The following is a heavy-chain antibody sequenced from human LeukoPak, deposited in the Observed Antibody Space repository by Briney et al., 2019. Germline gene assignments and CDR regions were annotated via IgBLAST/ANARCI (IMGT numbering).Heavy chain of an antibody. D-gene: IGHD3-10*01. Sequence: GGSPRLSCAASGFTFSSYAMSWVRQAPGKGLEWVSAISGSGGSTYYADSVKGRFTISRDNSKNTLYLQMNSLRAEDTAVYYCAKDDSGSGTFGCWGQGTLVTVSS. J-gene: IGHJ4*02. CDR1: GFTFSSYA. CDR3: AKDDSGSGTFGC. V-gene: IGHV3-23*01. CDR2: ISGSGGST.